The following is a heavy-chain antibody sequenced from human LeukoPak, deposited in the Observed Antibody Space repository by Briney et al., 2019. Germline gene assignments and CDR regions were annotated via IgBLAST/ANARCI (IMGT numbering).Heavy chain of an antibody. V-gene: IGHV4-34*01. D-gene: IGHD1-26*01. CDR3: ARLGATRIGI. CDR2: INHSGST. Sequence: SETLSLTCAVYGGSFSGYYWSWIRQPPGKGLEWIGEINHSGSTNYNPSLKSRVTISVDTSKNQFSLKLSSVTAADTAVYYCARLGATRIGIWGQGTMVTVSS. CDR1: GGSFSGYY. J-gene: IGHJ3*02.